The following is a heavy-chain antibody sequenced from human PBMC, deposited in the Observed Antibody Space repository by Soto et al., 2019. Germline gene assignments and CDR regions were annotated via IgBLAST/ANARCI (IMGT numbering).Heavy chain of an antibody. CDR2: MNPNSGKT. V-gene: IGHV1-8*01. J-gene: IGHJ6*01. D-gene: IGHD2-15*01. CDR1: GYTFTSYD. CDR3: ARAKSVVVAAIFRSKAAHGGIDG. Sequence: ASVKVSCKASGYTFTSYDMNWVRQATGQGLEWMGWMNPNSGKTCYAQKFQGRVTMTRNTCISTAYMELSSLRSEDTAAYYCARAKSVVVAAIFRSKAAHGGIDGWGQWTPVTV.